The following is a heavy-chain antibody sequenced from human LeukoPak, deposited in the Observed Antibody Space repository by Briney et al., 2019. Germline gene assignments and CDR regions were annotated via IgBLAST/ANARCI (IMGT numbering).Heavy chain of an antibody. CDR3: AKEIIDLDF. CDR1: GFGFTFSSYG. CDR2: IRDNGGQT. V-gene: IGHV3-23*01. J-gene: IGHJ4*02. Sequence: GGSLRLSCAASGFGFTFSSYGMSWVRQAPGKGLEWISAIRDNGGQTYYADSVKGRFTISRDNSRNTLYLQMSSLRAEDTAVYYCAKEIIDLDFWGQGTLVTVSS.